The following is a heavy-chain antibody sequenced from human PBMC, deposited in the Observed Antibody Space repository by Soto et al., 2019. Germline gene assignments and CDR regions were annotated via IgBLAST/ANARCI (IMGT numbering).Heavy chain of an antibody. CDR2: ISAYNGNT. CDR3: GRCRTDSYAMDV. Sequence: GASVKVSCKASGYTFTSYGISWVRQAPGQGLEWMGWISAYNGNTNYAQKLQGRVTMTTDTSTSTAYMELRSLRSEDTAMYYCGRCRTDSYAMDVWGQGTTVTGSS. J-gene: IGHJ6*02. CDR1: GYTFTSYG. V-gene: IGHV1-18*01. D-gene: IGHD1-1*01.